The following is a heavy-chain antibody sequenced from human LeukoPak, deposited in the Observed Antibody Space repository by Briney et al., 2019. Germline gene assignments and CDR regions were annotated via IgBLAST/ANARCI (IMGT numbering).Heavy chain of an antibody. CDR1: GGSISSYC. D-gene: IGHD3-9*01. Sequence: SETLSLTCTVSGGSISSYCWSWIRQPPGKGLEWIGYIYYSGSTNYNPSLKSRVTIPVDTSKNQFSLKLSSVTAADTAVYYCAGETFGLRYFDWSIDPWGQGTLVTVSS. V-gene: IGHV4-59*12. CDR3: AGETFGLRYFDWSIDP. CDR2: IYYSGST. J-gene: IGHJ5*02.